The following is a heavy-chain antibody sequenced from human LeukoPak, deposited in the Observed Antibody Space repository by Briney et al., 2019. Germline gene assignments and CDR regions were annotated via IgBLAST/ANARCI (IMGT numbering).Heavy chain of an antibody. V-gene: IGHV3-9*03. Sequence: PGRSLRLSCAASGFTFDDYAMHWVRQAPGKGLEWVSGISWNSGSIGYADSVKGRFTISRDNAKNSLYLQMNSLRAEDMALYYCAKDMYSSGWYFFDYWGREPWSPSPQ. CDR1: GFTFDDYA. CDR3: AKDMYSSGWYFFDY. CDR2: ISWNSGSI. D-gene: IGHD6-19*01. J-gene: IGHJ4*02.